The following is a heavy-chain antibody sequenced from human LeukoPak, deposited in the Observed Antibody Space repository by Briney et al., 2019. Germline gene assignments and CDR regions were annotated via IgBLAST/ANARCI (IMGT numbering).Heavy chain of an antibody. J-gene: IGHJ3*02. CDR2: VSSSSSYI. CDR1: GFTFSSLG. Sequence: GGSLRLSCAASGFTFSSLGMTWVRQAPGKGLEWVSSVSSSSSYIYYADSVKGRFTISRDNAKNSVYLQMNSLRAEDTAVYYCARAMYGSGSYDDAFYIWGQGTMVTVSS. CDR3: ARAMYGSGSYDDAFYI. D-gene: IGHD3-10*01. V-gene: IGHV3-21*01.